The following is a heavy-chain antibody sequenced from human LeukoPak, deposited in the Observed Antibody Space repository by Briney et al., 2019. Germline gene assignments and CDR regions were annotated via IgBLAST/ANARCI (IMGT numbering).Heavy chain of an antibody. J-gene: IGHJ4*02. D-gene: IGHD6-19*01. CDR3: AEDQWQAVKVTEFDY. Sequence: GGSLRLSCAASGFTFSSYAMSWVRQAPGTGLEWVSAISGSGSTTYYADSVKGRFTISRGSSKNTLFLQMNSLRAEDTAAYYCAEDQWQAVKVTEFDYWGQGTLVTVSS. CDR2: ISGSGSTT. CDR1: GFTFSSYA. V-gene: IGHV3-23*01.